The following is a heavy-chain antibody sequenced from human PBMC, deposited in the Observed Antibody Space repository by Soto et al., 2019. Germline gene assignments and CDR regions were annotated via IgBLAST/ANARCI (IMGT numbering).Heavy chain of an antibody. Sequence: QITLKESGPTLVRPTQTLTLTCSFSGFSLTTDGVGVGWVSQPPGEALEWLALIYWDDDERYSPSLKTRLTITKDPSKNPGVLIMTNMDPVDTATYYCAPSRNLITEDAQVGDFDYWGQGTLVTVSS. J-gene: IGHJ4*02. CDR1: GFSLTTDGVG. V-gene: IGHV2-5*02. CDR3: APSRNLITEDAQVGDFDY. D-gene: IGHD3-10*01. CDR2: IYWDDDE.